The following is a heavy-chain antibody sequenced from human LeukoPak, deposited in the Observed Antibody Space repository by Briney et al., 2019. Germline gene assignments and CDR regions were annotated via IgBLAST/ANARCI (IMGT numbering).Heavy chain of an antibody. J-gene: IGHJ3*02. CDR1: GYTFTSYD. V-gene: IGHV1-8*03. CDR2: MNPNSGNT. D-gene: IGHD2-2*01. CDR3: ARSLPYCSSTSCFWYAFDI. Sequence: ASVKVSCKASGYTFTSYDINWVRQATGQGLEWMGWMNPNSGNTGYAQKFQGRVTITRNTSISTAYMELSSLRSEDTAVYYCARSLPYCSSTSCFWYAFDIWGQGTMVTVS.